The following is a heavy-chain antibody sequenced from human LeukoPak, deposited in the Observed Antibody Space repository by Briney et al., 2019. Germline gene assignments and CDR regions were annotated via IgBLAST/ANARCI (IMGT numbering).Heavy chain of an antibody. CDR3: AKDRRPSLYGDYGGYYFDY. D-gene: IGHD4-17*01. CDR1: GFTFSSYG. V-gene: IGHV3-30*02. CDR2: IRYDGSNK. Sequence: PGGSLRLSCAASGFTFSSYGMHWVRQAPGKGLEWVAFIRYDGSNKYYADSVKGRFTISRDNSKNTLYLQMNSLRAEDTAVYYCAKDRRPSLYGDYGGYYFDYWGQGTLVTVSS. J-gene: IGHJ4*02.